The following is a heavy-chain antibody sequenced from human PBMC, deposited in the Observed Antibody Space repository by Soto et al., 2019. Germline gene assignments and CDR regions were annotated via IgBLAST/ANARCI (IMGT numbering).Heavy chain of an antibody. V-gene: IGHV4-34*01. CDR1: GGSFSGYY. J-gene: IGHJ4*02. CDR3: ARGSLYRY. Sequence: QVRLQQWGAGLLKPSETLSLTCAVYGGSFSGYYWSWIRQPPGKGLEWIGEINHSGSTNYNPSLKSRVTISVDTCKNQFSLKLSSVTAADTAVYYCARGSLYRYWGQGTLVTVSS. D-gene: IGHD4-4*01. CDR2: INHSGST.